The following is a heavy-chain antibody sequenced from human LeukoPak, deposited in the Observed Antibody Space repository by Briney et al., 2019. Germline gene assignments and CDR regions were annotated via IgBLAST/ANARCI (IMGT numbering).Heavy chain of an antibody. CDR2: ISGYQGST. CDR1: GYTFTNYG. V-gene: IGHV1-18*01. CDR3: ARSDLGTITAEPFNY. D-gene: IGHD5-24*01. J-gene: IGHJ4*02. Sequence: ASVKVSCKASGYTFTNYGITWVRQAPGQGLEWMGWISGYQGSTRYAQNFQGRVTMTIDTSTSTAYMDLRSLRSDDTAIYFCARSDLGTITAEPFNYWGQGTLVAVSS.